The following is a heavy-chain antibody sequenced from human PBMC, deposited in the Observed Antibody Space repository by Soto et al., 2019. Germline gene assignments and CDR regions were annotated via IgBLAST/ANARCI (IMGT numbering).Heavy chain of an antibody. Sequence: QVQLVESGGGVVQPGRSLRLSCAASGFTFTSYDMHWVRQARGKGLEWVALILHDGSNKYYADSVKGRFTISRDNSKNTLYLKMNSLRAEDTAVYYCAKSRDGYSFYFYYGMDVWGQGTTVTVSS. CDR3: AKSRDGYSFYFYYGMDV. CDR2: ILHDGSNK. D-gene: IGHD4-4*01. V-gene: IGHV3-30*18. CDR1: GFTFTSYD. J-gene: IGHJ6*02.